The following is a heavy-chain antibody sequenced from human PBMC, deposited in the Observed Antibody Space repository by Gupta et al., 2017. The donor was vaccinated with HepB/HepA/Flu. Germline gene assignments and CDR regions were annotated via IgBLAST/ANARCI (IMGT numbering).Heavy chain of an antibody. V-gene: IGHV3-30*18. CDR3: VKDRMDGDFYRNFYYYGMDA. CDR2: TAYDGIKA. CDR1: SFSISNFG. J-gene: IGHJ6*02. Sequence: QVQLVESGGGVVQPGRSLKLSCEASSFSISNFGMHWVRQAPGRGLEWVAATAYDGIKAFYADSVKGRFTISRDNSMNTVNLHMNNLRVDDTALYFCVKDRMDGDFYRNFYYYGMDAWGQGTTVTVSS. D-gene: IGHD4-17*01.